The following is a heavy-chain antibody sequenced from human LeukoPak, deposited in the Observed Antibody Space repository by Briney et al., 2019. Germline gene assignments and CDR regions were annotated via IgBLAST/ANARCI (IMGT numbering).Heavy chain of an antibody. V-gene: IGHV3-7*01. CDR1: GFTFSDYW. J-gene: IGHJ5*02. CDR2: IKYDGSEK. D-gene: IGHD6-19*01. Sequence: PGGSLRLSCAASGFTFSDYWMTWVRQAPGKGLEWVANIKYDGSEKYYVDSLRGRFTISRDNAKNSLYLQMNSLRGEDTDVYYGARARQWLGVRNWFDPWGQGTLVTVSS. CDR3: ARARQWLGVRNWFDP.